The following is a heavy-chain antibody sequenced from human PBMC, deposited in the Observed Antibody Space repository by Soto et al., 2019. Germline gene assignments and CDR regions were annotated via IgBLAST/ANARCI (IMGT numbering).Heavy chain of an antibody. Sequence: PSETLSLTCAVSGGSISSTNWWSWVRQPPGKGLEWIGEIYHSGSTNYSPSLKSRVTISIDKSKNQFSLNLSSVTAADTAVYYCARGDITMVRGAEYNWFDPWGQGTLVT. CDR3: ARGDITMVRGAEYNWFDP. D-gene: IGHD3-10*01. CDR2: IYHSGST. V-gene: IGHV4-4*02. CDR1: GGSISSTNW. J-gene: IGHJ5*02.